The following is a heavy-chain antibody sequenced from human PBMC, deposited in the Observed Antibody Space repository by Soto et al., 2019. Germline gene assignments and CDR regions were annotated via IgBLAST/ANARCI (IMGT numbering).Heavy chain of an antibody. CDR1: GFTFDNAW. V-gene: IGHV3-15*01. CDR3: STLGLRGVIHF. CDR2: VTSRTEGATS. D-gene: IGHD3-10*01. J-gene: IGHJ4*02. Sequence: EVLLVESGGGLVKPGGSLRLSCAGSGFTFDNAWMNWVRQAPGKGLEWVGRVTSRTEGATSHYAAPVKDRFIISRDDSTDTLHLQMTSLRTEDTAVYYCSTLGLRGVIHFWGQGTLVTVSS.